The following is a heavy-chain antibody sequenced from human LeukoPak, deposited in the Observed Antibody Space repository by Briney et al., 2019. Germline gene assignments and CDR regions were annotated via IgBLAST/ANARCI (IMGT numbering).Heavy chain of an antibody. Sequence: PGGSLRLSCAASGFTFSTYWMHWVRQAPGKGLVWVSRSNIDGRSTTYADSVKGRFTISRDNAKNTMFLQMNSLRAEDTAMYYCVREFRMKVSGMSRRLFDYWGQGNLVTVSS. CDR3: VREFRMKVSGMSRRLFDY. D-gene: IGHD6-19*01. J-gene: IGHJ4*02. CDR1: GFTFSTYW. CDR2: SNIDGRST. V-gene: IGHV3-74*01.